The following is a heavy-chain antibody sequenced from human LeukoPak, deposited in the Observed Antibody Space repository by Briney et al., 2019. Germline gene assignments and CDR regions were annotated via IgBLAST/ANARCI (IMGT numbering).Heavy chain of an antibody. Sequence: PGGSLRLSCATSGFMFSTYAMSWVRQAPGKGLEWVSIISNSGGTTYYADSVKGRFTVSRDNSKNTLYLQMKSLRAEDTAVYYCAKDHYDSWDYWGQGTLVTVSS. CDR1: GFMFSTYA. J-gene: IGHJ4*02. CDR3: AKDHYDSWDY. CDR2: ISNSGGTT. D-gene: IGHD3-22*01. V-gene: IGHV3-23*01.